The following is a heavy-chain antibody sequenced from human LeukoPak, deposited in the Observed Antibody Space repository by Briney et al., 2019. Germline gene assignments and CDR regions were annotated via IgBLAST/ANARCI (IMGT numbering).Heavy chain of an antibody. Sequence: GGSLRLSCAASGVTFSSYSMNWVRQAPGKGLEWVSYISSSSGTTYYADSVKGRFTISRDNAKNSLYLQMNRLRAEDTAVYFCAVSFDFWGQGTLVTVSS. V-gene: IGHV3-48*01. CDR2: ISSSSGTT. J-gene: IGHJ4*02. CDR1: GVTFSSYS. CDR3: AVSFDF. D-gene: IGHD5/OR15-5a*01.